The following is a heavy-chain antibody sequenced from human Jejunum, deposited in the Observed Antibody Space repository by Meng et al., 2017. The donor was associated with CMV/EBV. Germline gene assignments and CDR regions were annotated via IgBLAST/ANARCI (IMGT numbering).Heavy chain of an antibody. CDR3: ARATQVAAISYYYYGMDV. Sequence: TSYHMHWVRQAPGQGLEWMGIINPSGDSTNYAQKFQGRVTMTRDTSTSTVYMELSSLRSEDTAVYYCARATQVAAISYYYYGMDVWGQATTVTVSS. V-gene: IGHV1-46*01. CDR1: TSYH. J-gene: IGHJ6*02. CDR2: INPSGDST. D-gene: IGHD2-15*01.